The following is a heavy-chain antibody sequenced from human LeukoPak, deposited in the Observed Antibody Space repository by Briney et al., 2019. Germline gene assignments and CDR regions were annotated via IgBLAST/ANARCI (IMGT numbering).Heavy chain of an antibody. CDR2: IYSGGST. CDR1: GFTFSSYA. D-gene: IGHD4-23*01. V-gene: IGHV3-66*01. Sequence: GGSLRLSCAASGFTFSSYAMSWVRQAPGKGLEWVSVIYSGGSTYYADSVKGRFTISRDNSKNTLYLQMNSLRAEGTAVYYCARALDGGPTSWGQGTLVTVSS. CDR3: ARALDGGPTS. J-gene: IGHJ4*02.